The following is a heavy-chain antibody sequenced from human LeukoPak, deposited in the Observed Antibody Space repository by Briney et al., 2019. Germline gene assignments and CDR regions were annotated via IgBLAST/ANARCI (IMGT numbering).Heavy chain of an antibody. CDR2: IKQDGSEK. V-gene: IGHV3-7*01. CDR1: GFTFSSYW. CDR3: ARDATGITMVRGVIWFDP. J-gene: IGHJ5*02. D-gene: IGHD3-10*01. Sequence: SGGSLRLSCAASGFTFSSYWMSWVRQAPGKGLEWVANIKQDGSEKYYVDSVKGRFTISRDNAKNSLYLQMNSLRAEDTAVYYCARDATGITMVRGVIWFDPWGQGTLVTVSS.